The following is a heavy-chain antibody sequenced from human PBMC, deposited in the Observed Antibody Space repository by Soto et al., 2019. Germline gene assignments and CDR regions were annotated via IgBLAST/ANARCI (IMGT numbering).Heavy chain of an antibody. CDR1: GFTFSSYS. CDR2: ISSSSSYI. J-gene: IGHJ4*02. CDR3: ARALTLRGRYCSGGSCYAFDY. V-gene: IGHV3-21*01. D-gene: IGHD2-15*01. Sequence: EVQLVESGGGLVKPGGSLRLSCAASGFTFSSYSMNWVRQAPGKGLEWVSSISSSSSYIYYADSVKVRFTISRDNAKNSLYLQMNSLRAEDTAVYYCARALTLRGRYCSGGSCYAFDYWGQGTLVTVSS.